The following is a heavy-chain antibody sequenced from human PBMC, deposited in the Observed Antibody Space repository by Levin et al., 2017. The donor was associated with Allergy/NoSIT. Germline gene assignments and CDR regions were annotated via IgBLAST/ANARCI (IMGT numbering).Heavy chain of an antibody. CDR2: TYYRSKWYN. Sequence: HSPTLSLTCAISGDRVSSTSAAWHWIRQSPSRGLEWLGRTYYRSKWYNDYAVSVKSRITINPDTSKNQFSLQLNSVTPEDTAVYYFAREGVGGVRDAFDIWGQGTMVTVSS. D-gene: IGHD3-16*01. V-gene: IGHV6-1*01. CDR1: GDRVSSTSAA. CDR3: AREGVGGVRDAFDI. J-gene: IGHJ3*02.